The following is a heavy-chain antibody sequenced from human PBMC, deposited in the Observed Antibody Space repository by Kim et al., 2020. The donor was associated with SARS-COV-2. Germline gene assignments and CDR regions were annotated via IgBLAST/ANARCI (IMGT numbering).Heavy chain of an antibody. D-gene: IGHD1-1*01. CDR3: ARVSGTTDYFDY. CDR2: ITGSGTAI. Sequence: GGSLRLSCAASGFTFSSYEMNWVRQAPGKGLEWVSFITGSGTAIYYADSVKGRFTISRDNAKKSLYLQMKSLRAEDTAFYYCARVSGTTDYFDYWGQGTLVTVSS. J-gene: IGHJ4*02. V-gene: IGHV3-48*03. CDR1: GFTFSSYE.